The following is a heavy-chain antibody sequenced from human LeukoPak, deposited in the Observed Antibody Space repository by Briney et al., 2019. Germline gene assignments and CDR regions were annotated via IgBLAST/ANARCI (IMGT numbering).Heavy chain of an antibody. CDR3: ARGRTYCSSTSCYGGFIDP. Sequence: ASVKVSCKASGYTFTGYYMHWVRQAPGQGLEWMGWINPNSGGTNYAQKFQGRVTMTRDTSISTAYMELSRLRSGDTAVYYCARGRTYCSSTSCYGGFIDPWGQGTLVTVSS. CDR1: GYTFTGYY. CDR2: INPNSGGT. V-gene: IGHV1-2*02. J-gene: IGHJ5*02. D-gene: IGHD2-2*01.